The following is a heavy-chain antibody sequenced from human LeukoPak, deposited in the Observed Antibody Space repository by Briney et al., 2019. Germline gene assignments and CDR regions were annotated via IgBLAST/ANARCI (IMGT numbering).Heavy chain of an antibody. D-gene: IGHD2-15*01. CDR1: GFTFSSYA. V-gene: IGHV3-23*01. CDR2: ISGSGGST. CDR3: ARGTDISPNWFDP. J-gene: IGHJ5*02. Sequence: GGSLRLSCAASGFTFSSYAMSWVRQAPGKGLEWVSAISGSGGSTYYADSVKGRFTISRDNSKNTLYLQMNSLRAEDTAMYYCARGTDISPNWFDPWGQGTLVTVSS.